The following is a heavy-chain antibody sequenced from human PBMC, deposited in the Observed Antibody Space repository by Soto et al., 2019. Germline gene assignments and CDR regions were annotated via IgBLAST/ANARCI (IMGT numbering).Heavy chain of an antibody. CDR2: MSNDGSNK. J-gene: IGHJ6*02. CDR3: AKGSSSVYYYYYGIDV. D-gene: IGHD6-6*01. Sequence: GGSLRLSCVASGFTFSAYGMHWVRQAPGKGLEWVAVMSNDGSNKYYADSVKGRFTISRDNSKNMLYLQMNSLRTEDTAVYYCAKGSSSVYYYYYGIDVWGQGTTVTVSS. CDR1: GFTFSAYG. V-gene: IGHV3-30*18.